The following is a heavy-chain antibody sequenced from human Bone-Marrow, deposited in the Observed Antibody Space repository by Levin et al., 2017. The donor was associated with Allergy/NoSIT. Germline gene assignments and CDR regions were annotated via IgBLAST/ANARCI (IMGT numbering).Heavy chain of an antibody. V-gene: IGHV3-7*01. CDR1: GFKFGDYW. D-gene: IGHD6-19*01. J-gene: IGHJ4*02. CDR3: ARERVWSFDL. Sequence: QTGGSLRLSCAASGFKFGDYWMSWVRQAPGRGLQWVANIKPDGSDKYYVDSVMGRLTISRDNAKASLYLQVNSLRVDDTAVYYCARERVWSFDLWGRGTLVTVSS. CDR2: IKPDGSDK.